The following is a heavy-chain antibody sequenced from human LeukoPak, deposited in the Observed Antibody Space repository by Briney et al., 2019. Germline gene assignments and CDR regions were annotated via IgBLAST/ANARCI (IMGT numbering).Heavy chain of an antibody. D-gene: IGHD6-6*01. V-gene: IGHV3-7*01. J-gene: IGHJ4*02. CDR1: GVTFRDYG. CDR2: IKQDGSQR. CDR3: ARRGGSSSRRSPIDY. Sequence: PRGSLRLSCTASGVTFRDYGMTSVGEAPGKGPEWVANIKQDGSQRYYVDSVRGRFTISRDNAKNSLFLQMNGLRAEDTAVYYCARRGGSSSRRSPIDYWGQGTLVTVSS.